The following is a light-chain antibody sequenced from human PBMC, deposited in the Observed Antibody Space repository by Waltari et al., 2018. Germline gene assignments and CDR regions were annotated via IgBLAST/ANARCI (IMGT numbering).Light chain of an antibody. J-gene: IGKJ3*01. CDR1: QSIAIY. CDR2: AAS. CDR3: QQSYSTPLT. V-gene: IGKV1-39*01. Sequence: DIQMTQSPSSLSASVGDRVTITCRASQSIAIYLNWYQQEPGKAPKLLIYAASSLQTGGPSRFSGSGSGTHFTLTISSLQPEDFATYYCQQSYSTPLTVGPGTKVDFQ.